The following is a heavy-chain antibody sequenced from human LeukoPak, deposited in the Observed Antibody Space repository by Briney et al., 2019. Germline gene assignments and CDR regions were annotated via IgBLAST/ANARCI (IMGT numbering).Heavy chain of an antibody. CDR1: GYSIKRGDD. CDR2: TYHSGNT. V-gene: IGHV4-38-2*01. D-gene: IGHD2-8*02. Sequence: SETLSLTCAVSGYSIKRGDDWGWIRQPPGKGLEWIGSTYHSGNTHYNPSLWSRVTISVDTSKNQFSLMLSSVTSVDTAVSYCARQGCSGSICYARMGVVDWGQGTLVTVSS. CDR3: ARQGCSGSICYARMGVVD. J-gene: IGHJ4*02.